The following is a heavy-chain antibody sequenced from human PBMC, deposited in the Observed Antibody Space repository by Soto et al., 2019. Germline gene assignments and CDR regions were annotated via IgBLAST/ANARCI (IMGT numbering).Heavy chain of an antibody. CDR1: GYSISSGYY. V-gene: IGHV4-38-2*01. D-gene: IGHD4-17*01. J-gene: IGHJ5*02. CDR3: ARGAATVTPGWFDP. Sequence: TSETLSLTCAVSGYSISSGYYWGWIRQTPGKGLEWIASIYHSGSTYYNPSLKSRVTISVDTSKNQFSLKLTSVTAADTAVYYCARGAATVTPGWFDPWGQGSMVTVSS. CDR2: IYHSGST.